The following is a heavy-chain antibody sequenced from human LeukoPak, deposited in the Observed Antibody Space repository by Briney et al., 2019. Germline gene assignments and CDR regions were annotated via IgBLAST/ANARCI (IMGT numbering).Heavy chain of an antibody. CDR3: ARGEYGSGSLRDNWFDP. D-gene: IGHD3-10*01. J-gene: IGHJ5*02. V-gene: IGHV1-3*01. CDR2: INAGNGNT. Sequence: ASVKVSCKASGCTFTSYAMHWVRQAPGQRLEWMGWINAGNGNTKYPQKFQGRVTITRDTSASTAYMELSSLRSEDTAVYYCARGEYGSGSLRDNWFDPWGQGTLVTVSS. CDR1: GCTFTSYA.